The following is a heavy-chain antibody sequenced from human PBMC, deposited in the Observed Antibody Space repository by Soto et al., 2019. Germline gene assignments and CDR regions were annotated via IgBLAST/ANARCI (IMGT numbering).Heavy chain of an antibody. J-gene: IGHJ6*02. CDR1: GFTFSNAW. Sequence: GGSLRLSCAASGFTFSNAWMSWVRQAPGEGLEWVGRIKSKTDGGTTDYAAPVKGRFTISRDDSKNTLYLQMNSLKTEDTAVYYCTTALNFYYSYGMDVWGQGTTVTVSS. V-gene: IGHV3-15*01. CDR3: TTALNFYYSYGMDV. CDR2: IKSKTDGGTT.